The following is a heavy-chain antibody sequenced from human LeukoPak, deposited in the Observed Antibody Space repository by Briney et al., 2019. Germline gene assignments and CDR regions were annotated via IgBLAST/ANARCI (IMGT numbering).Heavy chain of an antibody. Sequence: PGGSLRLSCAASGFTFSSYAMSWVRQAPGKGLEWVSAISGSGGSTYYADSVKGRFTISRDNSKNTLYLQMKSLRAEDTAVYYCAKDFGLKVATIMAQSYYFDYWGQGTLVTVSS. D-gene: IGHD5-12*01. CDR3: AKDFGLKVATIMAQSYYFDY. CDR1: GFTFSSYA. V-gene: IGHV3-23*01. J-gene: IGHJ4*02. CDR2: ISGSGGST.